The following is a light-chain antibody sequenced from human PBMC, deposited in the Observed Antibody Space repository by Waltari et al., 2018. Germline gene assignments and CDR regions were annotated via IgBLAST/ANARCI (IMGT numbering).Light chain of an antibody. CDR1: SSDVGAYDS. Sequence: QSALTQPASVSGSPGLSIAISCPGTSSDVGAYDSVSWYQQPPGKAPKPVIYEVSNRPSGVSNRFSGSRSGNTASLTISGLQAEDEADYYCCSYTSSSVSYVFGTGTRVTVL. J-gene: IGLJ1*01. CDR2: EVS. V-gene: IGLV2-14*01. CDR3: CSYTSSSVSYV.